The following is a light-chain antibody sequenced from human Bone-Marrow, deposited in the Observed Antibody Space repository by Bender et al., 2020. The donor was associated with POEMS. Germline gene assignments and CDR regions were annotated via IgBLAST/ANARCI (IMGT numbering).Light chain of an antibody. CDR2: EVT. Sequence: QSALTQPPSASGSPGQSVTISCTGSSSDVGLYTRVSWYRQPPGTAPKLLIYEVTHRPSGVPDRFSGSKSGNTASLTISGLQAEDEADYYCSSYTSSSTYVFGSGTKVTVL. CDR3: SSYTSSSTYV. V-gene: IGLV2-18*02. CDR1: SSDVGLYTR. J-gene: IGLJ1*01.